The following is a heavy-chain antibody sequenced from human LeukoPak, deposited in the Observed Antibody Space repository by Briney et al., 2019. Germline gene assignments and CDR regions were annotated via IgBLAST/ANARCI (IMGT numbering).Heavy chain of an antibody. J-gene: IGHJ3*02. CDR3: ARDYADAFDI. Sequence: NPSETLSLTCTVSGGSISSYYWSWIRQPPGKGLEWIGYIYYSGSTNYNPSLKSRVTISVDTSKNQFSLKLSSVTAADTAVYYCARDYADAFDIWGQGTMVTVSS. V-gene: IGHV4-59*01. CDR1: GGSISSYY. CDR2: IYYSGST. D-gene: IGHD4-17*01.